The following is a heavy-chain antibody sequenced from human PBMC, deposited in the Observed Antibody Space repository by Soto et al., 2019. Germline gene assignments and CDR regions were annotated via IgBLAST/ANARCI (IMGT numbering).Heavy chain of an antibody. Sequence: ASETLSLTCTVSGGSISSYYWSWIRQPPGKGLEWIGYIYYSGSTNYNPSLKSRVTISVDTSKNQFSLKLSSVTAADTAVYYCARHVPFFGGSGEIVVVPAANDYWGQGTLVTVSS. CDR3: ARHVPFFGGSGEIVVVPAANDY. V-gene: IGHV4-59*08. CDR2: IYYSGST. CDR1: GGSISSYY. J-gene: IGHJ4*02. D-gene: IGHD2-2*01.